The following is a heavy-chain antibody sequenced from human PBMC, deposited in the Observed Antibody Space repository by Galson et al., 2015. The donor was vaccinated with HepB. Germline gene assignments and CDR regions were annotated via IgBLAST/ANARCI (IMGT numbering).Heavy chain of an antibody. Sequence: SVKVSCKASGYTFTSYYMHWVRQAPGQGLEWMGGIIPIFGTANYARKFQGRVTITADESTSTAYMELSSLRSEDTAVYYCARDRIVGATGGYSYYYYMDVWGKGTTVTVSS. J-gene: IGHJ6*03. CDR3: ARDRIVGATGGYSYYYYMDV. CDR1: GYTFTSYY. CDR2: IIPIFGTA. D-gene: IGHD1-26*01. V-gene: IGHV1-69*13.